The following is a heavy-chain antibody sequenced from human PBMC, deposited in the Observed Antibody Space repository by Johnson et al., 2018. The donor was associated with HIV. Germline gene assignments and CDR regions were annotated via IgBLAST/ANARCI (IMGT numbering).Heavy chain of an antibody. CDR2: ISYDGSNK. J-gene: IGHJ3*02. Sequence: QVQLVESGGGVVQPGRSLRLSCAASGFSFSSYGIHWVRQAPGKGLEWVAVISYDGSNKYYADSVKGRFTISRDNSKNTLYLQMNSLRGEDTAVYYCAKASHWAFDIWGQGTMVTVSS. CDR3: AKASHWAFDI. CDR1: GFSFSSYG. D-gene: IGHD1-1*01. V-gene: IGHV3-30*18.